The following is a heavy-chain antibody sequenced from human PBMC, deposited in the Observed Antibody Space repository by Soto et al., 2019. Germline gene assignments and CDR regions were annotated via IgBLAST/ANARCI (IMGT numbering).Heavy chain of an antibody. CDR2: ISGSGGST. V-gene: IGHV3-23*01. Sequence: PGGSLRLSCAASGFTFSSYAMSWVRQAPGKGLEWVSAISGSGGSTYYADSVKGRFTISRDNSKNTLYLQMNSLRAEDTAVYYCATLLSTSGNPAPRDYWGQGTLVTVSS. J-gene: IGHJ4*02. CDR3: ATLLSTSGNPAPRDY. CDR1: GFTFSSYA. D-gene: IGHD1-26*01.